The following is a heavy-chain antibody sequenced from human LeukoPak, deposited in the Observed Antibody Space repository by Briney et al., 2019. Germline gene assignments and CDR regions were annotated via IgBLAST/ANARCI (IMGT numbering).Heavy chain of an antibody. D-gene: IGHD6-13*01. CDR1: GGPISSYY. CDR2: IYYSGST. CDR3: AREGYLPYYFDY. V-gene: IGHV4-59*01. Sequence: PSETLSLTCTVSGGPISSYYWSWIRQPPGKGLECIGYIYYSGSTNYNPSLKSRVTISVDTSKNQFSLNLSSVTAADTAVYYCAREGYLPYYFDYWGQGTLVTVSS. J-gene: IGHJ4*02.